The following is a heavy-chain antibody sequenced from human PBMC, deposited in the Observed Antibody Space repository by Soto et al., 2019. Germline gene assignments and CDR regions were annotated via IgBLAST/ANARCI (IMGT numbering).Heavy chain of an antibody. CDR3: ARISGRSLFYYDSTD. Sequence: GSGPTLVNPTETLTLTCTVSGFSLSNARMGVSWIRQPPGKALEWLAHIFSNDEKSYSTSLKSRLTISKDTSKSQVVLTMTNMDPVDTATYYCARISGRSLFYYDSTDWGQGTLVTVSS. CDR1: GFSLSNARMG. CDR2: IFSNDEK. V-gene: IGHV2-26*01. D-gene: IGHD3-22*01. J-gene: IGHJ4*02.